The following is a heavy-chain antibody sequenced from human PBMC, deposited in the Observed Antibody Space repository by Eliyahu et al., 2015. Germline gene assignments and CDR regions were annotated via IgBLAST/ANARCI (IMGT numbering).Heavy chain of an antibody. CDR2: IQYDSVKE. CDR3: VKGYYDGSGYYSDY. CDR1: GXRXXXYG. Sequence: QVQLVESGGGVVQPGGSLXLXCAASGXRXXXYGMKWVRQAPGKGLEWVAFIQYDSVKEYYADSVKGRFTISRDNSKNTVFLQMSSLRHEDTAVYYCVKGYYDGSGYYSDYWGQGTLVTVSS. D-gene: IGHD3-22*01. J-gene: IGHJ4*02. V-gene: IGHV3-30*02.